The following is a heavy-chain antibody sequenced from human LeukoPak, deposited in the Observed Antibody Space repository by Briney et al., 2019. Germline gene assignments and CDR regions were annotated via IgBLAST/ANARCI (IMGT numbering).Heavy chain of an antibody. V-gene: IGHV3-23*01. CDR2: ISGSGGST. Sequence: GGSLRLSCAASGFTFSSYATSWVRQAPGKGLEWVSAISGSGGSTYYADSVKGRFTISRDNSKNTLYLQMNSLRAEDTAVYYCAKDRSGDYGNNWFDPWGQGTLVTVSS. J-gene: IGHJ5*02. CDR1: GFTFSSYA. D-gene: IGHD4-17*01. CDR3: AKDRSGDYGNNWFDP.